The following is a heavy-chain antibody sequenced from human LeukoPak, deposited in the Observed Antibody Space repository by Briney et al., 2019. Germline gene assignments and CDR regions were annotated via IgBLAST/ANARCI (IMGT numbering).Heavy chain of an antibody. CDR2: MNPNSGNT. D-gene: IGHD6-6*01. Sequence: ASVEVSCKASGYTFTSYDINWVRQATGQGLEWMGWMNPNSGNTGYAQKFQGRVTMTRNTSISTAYMELSSLRSEDTAVYYCAREYSSSSGGYYYYGMDVWGQGTTVTVSS. J-gene: IGHJ6*02. V-gene: IGHV1-8*01. CDR1: GYTFTSYD. CDR3: AREYSSSSGGYYYYGMDV.